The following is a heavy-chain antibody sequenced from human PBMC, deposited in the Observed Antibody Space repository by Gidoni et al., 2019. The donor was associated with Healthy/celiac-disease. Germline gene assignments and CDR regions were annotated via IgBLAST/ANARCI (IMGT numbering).Heavy chain of an antibody. CDR1: GFTFSDYY. CDR2: ISSSSSYT. V-gene: IGHV3-11*06. Sequence: QVQLVESGGGLVKPGGSLRLSCAASGFTFSDYYMSWIRQAPGKGLEWVSYISSSSSYTNYADSVKGRFTISRDNAKNSLYLQMNSLRAEDTAVYYCARDRYSGSLVFDYWGQGTLVTVSS. J-gene: IGHJ4*02. D-gene: IGHD1-26*01. CDR3: ARDRYSGSLVFDY.